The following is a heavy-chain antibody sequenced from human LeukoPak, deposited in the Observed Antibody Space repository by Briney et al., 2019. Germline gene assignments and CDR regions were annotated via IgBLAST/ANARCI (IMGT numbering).Heavy chain of an antibody. CDR2: ISGSGGST. CDR3: AKARILYATNDAFDI. J-gene: IGHJ3*02. V-gene: IGHV3-23*01. CDR1: GFTFSSYA. D-gene: IGHD2-8*01. Sequence: AGSLRLSCAASGFTFSSYAMSWVRQAPGKGLEWVSAISGSGGSTYYADSVKGRFTFSRDNSNNTLYLQMNSLRAEDTAVYYCAKARILYATNDAFDIWGQGTMVSVSS.